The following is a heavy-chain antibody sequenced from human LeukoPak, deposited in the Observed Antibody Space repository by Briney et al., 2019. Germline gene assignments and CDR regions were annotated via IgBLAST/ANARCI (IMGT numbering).Heavy chain of an antibody. V-gene: IGHV3-20*04. D-gene: IGHD6-13*01. CDR1: GFTFDDYG. J-gene: IGHJ3*02. Sequence: GGSLRLSCAASGFTFDDYGMSWVRQAPGKRLEWVSGINWNGGSTGYADSVKGRFTISRDNAKNSLYLQMNSLRAEDTALYYCARDQGALYSSSWHDAFDIWGQGTMVTVSS. CDR2: INWNGGST. CDR3: ARDQGALYSSSWHDAFDI.